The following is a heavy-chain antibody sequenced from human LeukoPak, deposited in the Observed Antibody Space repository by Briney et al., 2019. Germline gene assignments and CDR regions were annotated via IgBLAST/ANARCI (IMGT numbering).Heavy chain of an antibody. CDR3: ARMRNYWYFDL. D-gene: IGHD2/OR15-2a*01. CDR1: GYTFTSYD. J-gene: IGHJ2*01. Sequence: ASVNVSCKASGYTFTSYDINWVRQATGQGLEWMGWMNPNSGDTGYAQKFQGRVTLTRNTSISTAYMELSSLRSEDTAVYYCARMRNYWYFDLWGRGTLVTVSS. CDR2: MNPNSGDT. V-gene: IGHV1-8*03.